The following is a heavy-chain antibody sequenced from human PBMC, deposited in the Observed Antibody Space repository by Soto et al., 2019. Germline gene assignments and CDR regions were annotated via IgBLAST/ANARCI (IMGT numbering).Heavy chain of an antibody. Sequence: QVQLQESGPGLVKPSQTLSLTCTVSGGSISSGGYYWSWIRQHPGKGLEWIGYIYYSGSTYYNPSLQSRVTISVDTAKSPFSLMLSSVTAAVTAVYYCARGIQAPIRSPHPYYFDYWGQGTLVTVSS. V-gene: IGHV4-31*03. CDR2: IYYSGST. D-gene: IGHD2-2*02. CDR1: GGSISSGGYY. J-gene: IGHJ4*02. CDR3: ARGIQAPIRSPHPYYFDY.